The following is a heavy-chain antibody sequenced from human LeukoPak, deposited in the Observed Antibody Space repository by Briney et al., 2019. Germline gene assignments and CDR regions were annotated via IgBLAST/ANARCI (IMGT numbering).Heavy chain of an antibody. Sequence: SETLYLTCTVSGGSISSGDYHWSWIRQPPGKGLEWIGYIDYSGSTYFNPSLKSRVTISVDTSKNQFSLKLNSVTAADTAIYYCARGPSVPAALPFDYWGQGTLVTVSS. CDR3: ARGPSVPAALPFDY. CDR1: GGSISSGDYH. V-gene: IGHV4-30-4*01. CDR2: IDYSGST. D-gene: IGHD2-2*01. J-gene: IGHJ4*02.